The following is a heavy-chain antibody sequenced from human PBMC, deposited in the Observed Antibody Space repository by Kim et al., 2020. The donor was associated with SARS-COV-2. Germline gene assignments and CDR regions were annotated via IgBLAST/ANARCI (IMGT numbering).Heavy chain of an antibody. V-gene: IGHV1-2*06. J-gene: IGHJ5*02. CDR3: TKSLGTNADNWFDP. D-gene: IGHD1-1*01. CDR2: IHPNSGGT. CDR1: GYTFTGYY. Sequence: ASVKVSCMASGYTFTGYYIHWVRQAPGQGLEWMGRIHPNSGGTIYAQKFQDRVTMTRDTSISTAYMELSSLISDDTAVYYCTKSLGTNADNWFDPWGQGTLVTVSS.